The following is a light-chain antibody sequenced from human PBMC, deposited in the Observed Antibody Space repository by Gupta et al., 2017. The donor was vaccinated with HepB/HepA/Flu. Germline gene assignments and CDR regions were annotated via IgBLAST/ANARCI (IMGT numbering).Light chain of an antibody. V-gene: IGLV3-21*04. Sequence: SYVLTQPPSVSVAPGETARISCRGNNIGSKSVHWYQQKPGQAPVLVIYYDSDRPSGIPERFSGSNSGNTATLTISRVEAGDEADYYCQVWDSSSDHVVFGGGTKLTVL. CDR1: NIGSKS. CDR2: YDS. J-gene: IGLJ2*01. CDR3: QVWDSSSDHVV.